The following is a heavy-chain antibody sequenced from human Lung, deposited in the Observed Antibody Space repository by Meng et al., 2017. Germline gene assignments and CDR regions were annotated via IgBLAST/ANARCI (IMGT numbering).Heavy chain of an antibody. D-gene: IGHD4-11*01. V-gene: IGHV4-34*01. CDR2: INHSGST. CDR1: GGSFSDYY. Sequence: VHVPQWGAGLLKPAWTLSLTCVVSGGSFSDYYWSWIRQPPGKGLEWIGEINHSGSTNYNPSLESRATISVDTSQNNLSLKLSSVTAADSAVYYCARGPTTMAHDFDYWGQGTLVTVSS. J-gene: IGHJ4*02. CDR3: ARGPTTMAHDFDY.